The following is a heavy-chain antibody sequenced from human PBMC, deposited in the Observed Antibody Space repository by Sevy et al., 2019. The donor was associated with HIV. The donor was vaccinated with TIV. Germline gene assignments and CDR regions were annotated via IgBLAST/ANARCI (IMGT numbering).Heavy chain of an antibody. D-gene: IGHD4-17*01. V-gene: IGHV4-34*01. CDR1: GESLSNYC. Sequence: SETLSLTCAVYGESLSNYCWSWIRLSPGKGLESIGEIDDSGRSDYNPSLKSRVTMSVDTSKNQFSLKLTSVTAADTAVYYCARGPKPLRSDYGDYRGVGYYFDSWGQGALVTVSS. CDR2: IDDSGRS. CDR3: ARGPKPLRSDYGDYRGVGYYFDS. J-gene: IGHJ4*02.